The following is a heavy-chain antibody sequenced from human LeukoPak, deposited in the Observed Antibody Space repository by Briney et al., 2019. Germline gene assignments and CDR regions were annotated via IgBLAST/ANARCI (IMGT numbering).Heavy chain of an antibody. D-gene: IGHD4-17*01. J-gene: IGHJ4*02. Sequence: GGSLRLSCAASGFTFDDYGMSWVRQAPGKGVEWVSGINWNGGSTGYADSVKGRFTISRDNAKNSLYLQMNSLRAEDTALYHCARDLDYGLDYWGQGTLVTVSS. V-gene: IGHV3-20*01. CDR2: INWNGGST. CDR1: GFTFDDYG. CDR3: ARDLDYGLDY.